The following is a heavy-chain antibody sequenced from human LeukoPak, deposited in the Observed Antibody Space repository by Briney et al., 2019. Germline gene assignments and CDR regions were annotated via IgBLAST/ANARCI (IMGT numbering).Heavy chain of an antibody. CDR2: IYTSGST. D-gene: IGHD3-10*01. CDR3: ARDNVEGITMVRGVLRSNRNFDY. Sequence: SSETLSLTCTVSGGSISSYYWSWIRQPAGKGLEWIGRIYTSGSTNYNPSLKSRVTMSVDTSKNQFSLKLSSVTAADTAVYYCARDNVEGITMVRGVLRSNRNFDYWGQGTLVTVSS. V-gene: IGHV4-4*07. CDR1: GGSISSYY. J-gene: IGHJ4*02.